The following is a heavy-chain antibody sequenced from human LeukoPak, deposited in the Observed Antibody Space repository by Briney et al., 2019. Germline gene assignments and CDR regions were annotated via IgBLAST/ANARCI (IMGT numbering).Heavy chain of an antibody. D-gene: IGHD2-21*02. CDR3: ARGLNIVVVTAPMDV. V-gene: IGHV1-18*01. Sequence: ASVKVSCKASGYTFTSYGISWVRQAPGQGLEWMGRISAYNGNTNYAQKLQGRVTMTTDTSTSTAYMELRSLRSDDTAVYYCARGLNIVVVTAPMDVWGQGTTVTVSS. J-gene: IGHJ6*02. CDR2: ISAYNGNT. CDR1: GYTFTSYG.